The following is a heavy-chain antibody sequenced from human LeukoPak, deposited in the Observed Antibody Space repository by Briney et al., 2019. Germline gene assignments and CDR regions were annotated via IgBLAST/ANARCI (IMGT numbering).Heavy chain of an antibody. CDR3: AKLYCSSTSCYEFWYYYYYMDV. CDR2: ISSSSSYI. D-gene: IGHD2-2*01. V-gene: IGHV3-21*04. Sequence: GGSLRLSCAASGFTFSSYSMNWVRQAPGKGLEWVSSISSSSSYIYYADSVKGRFTISRDNSKNTLYLQMNSLRAEDTAVYYCAKLYCSSTSCYEFWYYYYYMDVWGKGTTVTVSS. J-gene: IGHJ6*03. CDR1: GFTFSSYS.